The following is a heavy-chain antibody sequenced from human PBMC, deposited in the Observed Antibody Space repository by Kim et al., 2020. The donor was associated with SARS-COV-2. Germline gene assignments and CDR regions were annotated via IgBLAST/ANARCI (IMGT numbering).Heavy chain of an antibody. CDR2: IYPGDSDT. V-gene: IGHV5-51*01. J-gene: IGHJ4*02. CDR3: ARRYCSGGSCWYFDY. CDR1: GYSFTSYW. Sequence: GESLKISCKGSGYSFTSYWIGWVRQMPGKGLEWMGIIYPGDSDTRYSPSFQGQVTISADKSISTAYLQWSSLKASDTAMYYCARRYCSGGSCWYFDYWGQGTLVTVSS. D-gene: IGHD2-15*01.